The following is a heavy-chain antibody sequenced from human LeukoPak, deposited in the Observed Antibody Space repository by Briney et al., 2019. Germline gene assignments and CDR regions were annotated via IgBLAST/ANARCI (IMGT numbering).Heavy chain of an antibody. D-gene: IGHD6-6*01. Sequence: SQTLSLTCAISGDSVSSNRGAWNWIRLSPSRGLEWLGRTYYRSKWHNDYAVSMRGRISINPDTSRNQFYLQLNSVTPEDTAVYYCARQNSTSSDPYYYYGLDAWGQGRSVTVSS. V-gene: IGHV6-1*01. CDR3: ARQNSTSSDPYYYYGLDA. CDR1: GDSVSSNRGA. J-gene: IGHJ6*01. CDR2: TYYRSKWHN.